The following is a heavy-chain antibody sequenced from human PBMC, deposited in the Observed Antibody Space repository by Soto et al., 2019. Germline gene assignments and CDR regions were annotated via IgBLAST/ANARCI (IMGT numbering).Heavy chain of an antibody. D-gene: IGHD3-16*02. V-gene: IGHV3-23*01. CDR3: AKGPTRLDYDYIWGSYRPLDY. CDR1: GFTFSSYA. Sequence: GSLRLSCAASGFTFSSYAMSWVRQAPGKGLEWVSAISGSGGSTYYADSVKGRFTISRDNSKNTLYLQMNSLRAEDTAVYYCAKGPTRLDYDYIWGSYRPLDYWGQGTLVTVSS. CDR2: ISGSGGST. J-gene: IGHJ4*02.